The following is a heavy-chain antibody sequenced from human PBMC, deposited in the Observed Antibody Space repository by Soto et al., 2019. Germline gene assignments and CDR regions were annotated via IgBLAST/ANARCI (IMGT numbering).Heavy chain of an antibody. CDR1: GYTFTGYY. CDR2: INPNSGGT. V-gene: IGHV1-2*04. J-gene: IGHJ5*02. D-gene: IGHD6-6*01. Sequence: GPSVKVSCKASGYTFTGYYMHWVRQAPGQGLEWMGWINPNSGGTNYAQKFQGWVTMTRDTSISTAYMELSRLRSDDTAVYYCARGGSSPSEAHNWFDPWGQGTLVTVSS. CDR3: ARGGSSPSEAHNWFDP.